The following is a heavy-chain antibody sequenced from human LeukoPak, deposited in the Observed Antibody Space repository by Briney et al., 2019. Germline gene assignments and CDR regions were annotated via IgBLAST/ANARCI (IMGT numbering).Heavy chain of an antibody. CDR1: GFTFSSYG. CDR2: IRYDGSNK. D-gene: IGHD4-17*01. V-gene: IGHV3-30*02. J-gene: IGHJ4*02. Sequence: PGGSLRLSCAASGFTFSSYGMHWVRQAPGKGLEWVAFIRYDGSNKYSADSVKGRFTISRDNSKNTLYLQMNSLRAEDTAVYYCAKDLSMTTVTPGAGHYWGQGTLVTVSS. CDR3: AKDLSMTTVTPGAGHY.